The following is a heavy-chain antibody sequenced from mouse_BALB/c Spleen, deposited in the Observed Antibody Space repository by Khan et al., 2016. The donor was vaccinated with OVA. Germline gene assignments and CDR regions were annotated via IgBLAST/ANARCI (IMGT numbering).Heavy chain of an antibody. J-gene: IGHJ4*01. CDR3: ARQPYYHYYIMDY. CDR1: GFSLTNYG. CDR2: IWSDGST. D-gene: IGHD2-10*01. Sequence: LVESGPGLVAPSQSLSITCTISGFSLTNYGIHWVRQPPGKGLEWLVVIWSDGSTTYNSDLKSRLSISKDNSKSQVFLKMNSLQTDDTAMYYCARQPYYHYYIMDYWGQGTSVTVSS. V-gene: IGHV2-6-1*01.